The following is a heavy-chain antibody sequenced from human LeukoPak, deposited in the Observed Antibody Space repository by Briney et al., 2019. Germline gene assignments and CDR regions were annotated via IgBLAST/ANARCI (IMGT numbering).Heavy chain of an antibody. J-gene: IGHJ4*02. Sequence: GSVKGSCKGSGDTFTRHNIHWVGQAPGRGVGWVGRINPQTGGTSFAQKFQDRVTMTRDTSISTAYMDLNSLTSDDTAVYYCARTWMQVWTPDFDYWGQGTPVTVSS. D-gene: IGHD3/OR15-3a*01. V-gene: IGHV1-2*06. CDR2: INPQTGGT. CDR1: GDTFTRHN. CDR3: ARTWMQVWTPDFDY.